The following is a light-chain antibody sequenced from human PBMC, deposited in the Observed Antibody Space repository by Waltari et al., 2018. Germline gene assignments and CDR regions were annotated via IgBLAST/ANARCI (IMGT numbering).Light chain of an antibody. J-gene: IGKJ4*01. Sequence: DFVMTQSPASLALSLGERATIHCKTSPTVLYNSNNSNYLTWYQQKPGQPPKLLFYWASTRESGVPDRFSASGSGTDFTLTISRLQPEDVAIYYCQQYYSSPYTFGGGTKVEIK. CDR2: WAS. CDR1: PTVLYNSNNSNY. V-gene: IGKV4-1*01. CDR3: QQYYSSPYT.